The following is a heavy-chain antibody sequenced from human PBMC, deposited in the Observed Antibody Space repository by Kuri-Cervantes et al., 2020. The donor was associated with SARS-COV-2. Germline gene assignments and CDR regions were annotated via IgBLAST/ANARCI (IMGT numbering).Heavy chain of an antibody. V-gene: IGHV3-48*04. Sequence: GGSLRLSCAASGFTFSSYAMSWVRQAPGKGLEWVSYISSSGSTIYYADSVKGRFTISRDNAKNSLYLQMNSLRAEDTAVYYCARDLRLGKSLDYWGQGTLVTVSS. CDR3: ARDLRLGKSLDY. CDR2: ISSSGSTI. CDR1: GFTFSSYA. J-gene: IGHJ4*02. D-gene: IGHD7-27*01.